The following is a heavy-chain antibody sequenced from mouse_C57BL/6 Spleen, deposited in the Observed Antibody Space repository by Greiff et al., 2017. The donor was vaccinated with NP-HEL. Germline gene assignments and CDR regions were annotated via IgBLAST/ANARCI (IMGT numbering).Heavy chain of an antibody. J-gene: IGHJ2*01. D-gene: IGHD1-1*01. Sequence: EVQRVESEGGLVQPGSSMKLSCTASGFTFSDYYMAWVRQVPEKGLEWVANINYDGSSTYYLDSLKSRFIISRDNAKNILYLQMSSLKSEDTATYYCARANYYGSSSYYFDYWGQGTTLTVSS. CDR2: INYDGSST. V-gene: IGHV5-16*01. CDR1: GFTFSDYY. CDR3: ARANYYGSSSYYFDY.